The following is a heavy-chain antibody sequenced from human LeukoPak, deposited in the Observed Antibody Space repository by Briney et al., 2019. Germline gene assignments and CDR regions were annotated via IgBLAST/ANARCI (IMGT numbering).Heavy chain of an antibody. CDR1: GFTLSSYA. Sequence: GGSLRLSCAASGFTLSSYAMSWVRQAPGKGLEWVSAISGSGGSTYYADSVKGRFTISRDNSKNTLYVQMNSLRAEDTAVYYCARVYYYDSSGYYYLTGGYFDYWGQGTLVTVSS. CDR3: ARVYYYDSSGYYYLTGGYFDY. CDR2: ISGSGGST. V-gene: IGHV3-23*01. J-gene: IGHJ4*02. D-gene: IGHD3-22*01.